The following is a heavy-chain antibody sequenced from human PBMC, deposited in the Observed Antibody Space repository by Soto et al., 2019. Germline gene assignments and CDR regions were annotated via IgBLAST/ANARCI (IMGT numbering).Heavy chain of an antibody. CDR2: IYISGNT. CDR3: ARYGGRGILDY. V-gene: IGHV4-31*03. J-gene: IGHJ4*02. D-gene: IGHD3-10*01. Sequence: QVQLQESGPGLVKPSQTLSLTCTVSGASISSGEHYWSWIRQHPGEGLEWIGHIYISGNTYYNPSLKSRLTISVDTSKNQFSLSLSSVTAADSAVYYCARYGGRGILDYWGQGTLVTVSS. CDR1: GASISSGEHY.